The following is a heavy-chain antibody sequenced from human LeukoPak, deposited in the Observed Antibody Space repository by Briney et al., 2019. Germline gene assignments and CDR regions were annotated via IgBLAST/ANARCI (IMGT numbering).Heavy chain of an antibody. CDR3: ARQGYGEPDY. J-gene: IGHJ4*02. CDR2: INDSGST. D-gene: IGHD4-17*01. Sequence: SETLSLTCAVSSDSFSGYFWTWIRQPPGKGLEWIGEINDSGSTDYNPSLKSRVTISVDTSKNQFSLKLSSVTAADTAVYYCARQGYGEPDYWGQGTLVTVSS. V-gene: IGHV4-34*01. CDR1: SDSFSGYF.